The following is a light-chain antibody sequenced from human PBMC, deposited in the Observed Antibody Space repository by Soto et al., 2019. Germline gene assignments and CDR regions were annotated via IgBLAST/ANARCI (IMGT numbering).Light chain of an antibody. CDR2: GAS. V-gene: IGKV3-20*01. J-gene: IGKJ4*01. CDR3: QQWGNSPRVT. CDR1: DSVSISY. Sequence: IVLTQSPGTLSLSPGERATLSCRASDSVSISYLAWYQQRSGQAPRLLIYGASTRATGIPDRFSGSESGTDVTLTISRLKPEDSAVYFCQQWGNSPRVTFSGGTKVQIK.